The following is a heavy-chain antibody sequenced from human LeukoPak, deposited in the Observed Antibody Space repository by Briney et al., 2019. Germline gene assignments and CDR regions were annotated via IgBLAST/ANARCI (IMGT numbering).Heavy chain of an antibody. CDR2: ISSSSSYI. CDR1: GFAFSSFS. D-gene: IGHD4-17*01. V-gene: IGHV3-21*01. J-gene: IGHJ3*02. CDR3: ARDMGLTTVTTVFAFDI. Sequence: GGSLRLSCAASGFAFSSFSMNWVRRVPGKGLEWVSSISSSSSYIHYADSVKGRFTISRDNAKSSLYLQMNSLRAEDTAVYYCARDMGLTTVTTVFAFDIWGQGTMVTVPS.